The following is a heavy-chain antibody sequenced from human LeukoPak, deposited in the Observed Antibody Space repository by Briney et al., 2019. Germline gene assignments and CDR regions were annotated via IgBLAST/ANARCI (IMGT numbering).Heavy chain of an antibody. Sequence: GGSLRLSCAASGFTFSSYAMSWVRQAPGKGLEWVANIKQDGSEKYYVDSVKGRFTISRDNAKNSLYLQMNSLRAEDTAVYYCASTNILLWFGDLSYYFDYWGQGTLVTVSS. V-gene: IGHV3-7*01. CDR3: ASTNILLWFGDLSYYFDY. CDR2: IKQDGSEK. D-gene: IGHD3-10*01. J-gene: IGHJ4*02. CDR1: GFTFSSYA.